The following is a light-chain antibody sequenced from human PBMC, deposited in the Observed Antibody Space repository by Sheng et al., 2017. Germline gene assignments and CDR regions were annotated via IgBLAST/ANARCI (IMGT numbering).Light chain of an antibody. V-gene: IGKV3-20*01. CDR2: GAS. CDR3: QYYGSGWT. Sequence: EIVLTQSPGTLSLSPGERATLSCRASQSVSSRYLAWYQQKPGQAPRLLIYGASSRAIGIPDRFSGSESGTDFTLTIGRLEPEDFAVYFCQYYGSGWTFGQGTKVEIK. J-gene: IGKJ1*01. CDR1: QSVSSRY.